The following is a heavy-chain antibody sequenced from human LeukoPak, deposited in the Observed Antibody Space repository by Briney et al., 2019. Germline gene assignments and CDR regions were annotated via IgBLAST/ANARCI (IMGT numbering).Heavy chain of an antibody. Sequence: SETLSLTCSVSGGSFSGYYWSWVRQPPGKGLQWIGEINHSGHTNYNPSLKSRVSISVDTSKSQFSLRLSSVTAADTALYFCARGWSETTIYYFFMAVWGQGTTVTVSS. CDR3: ARGWSETTIYYFFMAV. CDR2: INHSGHT. J-gene: IGHJ6*03. V-gene: IGHV4-34*01. CDR1: GGSFSGYY. D-gene: IGHD3-3*01.